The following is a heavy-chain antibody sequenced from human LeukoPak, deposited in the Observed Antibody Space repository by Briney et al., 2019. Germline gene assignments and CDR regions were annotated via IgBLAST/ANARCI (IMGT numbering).Heavy chain of an antibody. D-gene: IGHD3-10*01. CDR3: ARRSVTNAFDI. J-gene: IGHJ3*02. V-gene: IGHV1-2*02. CDR2: INSNSGGI. Sequence: GASVKVSCKSSGYTFTDYYMHWVRQAPGQGLEWVGWINSNSGGINYAQKFQGRVTMTRDTSISTAYMELSRLRSDDTAVYYGARRSVTNAFDIWGQGTMVTVSS. CDR1: GYTFTDYY.